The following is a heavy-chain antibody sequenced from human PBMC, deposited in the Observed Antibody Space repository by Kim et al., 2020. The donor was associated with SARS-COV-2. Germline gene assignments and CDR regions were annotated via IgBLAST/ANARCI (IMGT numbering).Heavy chain of an antibody. Sequence: SETLSLTCTVSGGSISSYYWSWIRQPAGKGLEWIGRIYTSGSTNYNPSLKSRVTMSVDTSKNQFSLKLSSVTAADTAVYYCARDGHCSSTSCHYYYGMDVWGQGTTVTVSS. CDR3: ARDGHCSSTSCHYYYGMDV. V-gene: IGHV4-4*07. CDR2: IYTSGST. J-gene: IGHJ6*02. D-gene: IGHD2-2*01. CDR1: GGSISSYY.